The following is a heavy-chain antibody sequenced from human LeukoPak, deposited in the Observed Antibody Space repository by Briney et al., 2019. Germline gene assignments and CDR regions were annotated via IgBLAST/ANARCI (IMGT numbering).Heavy chain of an antibody. CDR2: IYYSGST. D-gene: IGHD3-10*01. J-gene: IGHJ5*02. V-gene: IGHV4-59*01. CDR3: ARAYYYGSGSYQPIDP. CDR1: GGSISSYY. Sequence: SETLSLTCTVSGGSISSYYWSWIRQPPGKGLEWVGYIYYSGSTNYNPSLKNRVTISVDTSKNQFSLKLSSVTAADTAVYYCARAYYYGSGSYQPIDPWGQGTLVTVSS.